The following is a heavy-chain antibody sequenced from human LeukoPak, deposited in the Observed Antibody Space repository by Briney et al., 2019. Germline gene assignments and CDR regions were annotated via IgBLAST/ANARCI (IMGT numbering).Heavy chain of an antibody. CDR2: ISDSGGST. V-gene: IGHV3-23*01. CDR1: EFSFSSYG. CDR3: ANPNYMDV. Sequence: GGSLRLSCAASEFSFSSYGMYWVRQAPGKGLEWVSAISDSGGSTYYADSVKGRFTISRDNSKNTLYLQMNSLRAEDTAVYYCANPNYMDVWGKGTTVTISS. J-gene: IGHJ6*03.